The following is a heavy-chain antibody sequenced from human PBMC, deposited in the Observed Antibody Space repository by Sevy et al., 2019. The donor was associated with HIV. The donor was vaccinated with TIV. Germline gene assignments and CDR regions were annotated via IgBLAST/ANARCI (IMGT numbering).Heavy chain of an antibody. CDR3: AKDRYSGSYGDY. CDR2: ISYDGSNK. J-gene: IGHJ4*02. CDR1: GFTFSSYG. V-gene: IGHV3-30*18. Sequence: GGSLRLSCAASGFTFSSYGMHWVRQAPGKGLEWVAVISYDGSNKYYADSVKGRFTISRDNSKNTLYLQMNSLRAEDTAVYYCAKDRYSGSYGDYWGQGTLVTVSS. D-gene: IGHD1-26*01.